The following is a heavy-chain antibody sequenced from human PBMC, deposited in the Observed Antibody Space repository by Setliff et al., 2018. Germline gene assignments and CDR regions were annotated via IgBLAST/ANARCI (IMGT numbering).Heavy chain of an antibody. D-gene: IGHD1-26*01. CDR1: GGSISNYY. CDR2: IYTSGST. Sequence: SETLSLTCTVSGGSISNYYWSWIRQPAGKGLEWIGRIYTSGSTNYNPSLKSRVTMSVDTSKNQFSLKLSSVTAADTAVYYCARKGISALSGAFDMWGQGTTVTVS. CDR3: ARKGISALSGAFDM. J-gene: IGHJ3*02. V-gene: IGHV4-4*07.